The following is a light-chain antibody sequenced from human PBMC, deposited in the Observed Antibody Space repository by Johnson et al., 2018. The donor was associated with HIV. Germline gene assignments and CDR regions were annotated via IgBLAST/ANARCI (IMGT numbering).Light chain of an antibody. J-gene: IGLJ1*01. V-gene: IGLV1-51*01. Sequence: QSVLTQPPSVAAAPGQKVTISCSGNTSNFENNYVSWYVQLPRTAPRLLIYENNKRPSGIPDRFSGSKSGTSATLVITGLQTGDEADYYCGTWDSSLSAGNVFGTGTKVTVL. CDR1: TSNFENNY. CDR2: ENN. CDR3: GTWDSSLSAGNV.